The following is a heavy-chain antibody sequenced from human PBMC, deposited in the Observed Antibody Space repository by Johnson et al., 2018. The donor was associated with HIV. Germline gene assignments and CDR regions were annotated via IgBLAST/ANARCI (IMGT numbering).Heavy chain of an antibody. CDR1: GITFSDYY. V-gene: IGHV3-11*04. J-gene: IGHJ3*02. Sequence: QVQLVESGGGLVKPGGSLRLSCAASGITFSDYYMSWIRQATGNGLEWVSYISSSGSTIYYADSVKGRFTISRDNAKNSLYLQMNSLRPEDTAVYYCARDHGWSRGWLFDAFDIWGKGTMVTVSS. CDR2: ISSSGSTI. CDR3: ARDHGWSRGWLFDAFDI. D-gene: IGHD6-19*01.